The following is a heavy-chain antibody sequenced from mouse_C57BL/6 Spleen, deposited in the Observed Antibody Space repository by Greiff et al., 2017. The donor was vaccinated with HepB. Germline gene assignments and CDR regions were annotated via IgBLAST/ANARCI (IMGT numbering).Heavy chain of an antibody. Sequence: QVTLKVSGPGILQPSQTLSLTCSFSGFSLSTFGMGVGWIRQPSGTGLEWLAHIWWDDDKYYNPALKSRLTISKDTSKNQLFLKIANVDTADTATYYCARSGIYDGYYGVDYWGQGTSVTVSS. D-gene: IGHD2-3*01. J-gene: IGHJ4*01. CDR3: ARSGIYDGYYGVDY. CDR1: GFSLSTFGMG. V-gene: IGHV8-8*01. CDR2: IWWDDDK.